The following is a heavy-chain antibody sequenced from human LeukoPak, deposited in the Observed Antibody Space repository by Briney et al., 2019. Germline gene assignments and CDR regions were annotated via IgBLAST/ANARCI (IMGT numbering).Heavy chain of an antibody. Sequence: PGGSLRLSCAASGFTFSSYAMHWVRQAPGKGLEWVAVISYDGSNKYYADSVKGRFTISRDNSKNTLYLQMNSLRAEDTAVYYCASNLRIQLWSYFDCWGQGTLVTVSS. D-gene: IGHD5-18*01. V-gene: IGHV3-30-3*01. J-gene: IGHJ4*02. CDR3: ASNLRIQLWSYFDC. CDR1: GFTFSSYA. CDR2: ISYDGSNK.